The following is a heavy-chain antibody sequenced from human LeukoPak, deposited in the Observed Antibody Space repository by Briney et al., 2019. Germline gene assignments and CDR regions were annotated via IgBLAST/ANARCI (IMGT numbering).Heavy chain of an antibody. J-gene: IGHJ3*02. CDR2: INPDDGST. CDR3: ARVRWELVLPDAFDI. Sequence: GGSLRLSCAASGFTFRKYWLHWVRQAPGKGLVWVSRINPDDGSTSYADSVKGRFTISRDNAKSTLYLQMNSLRAEDTAVYYCARVRWELVLPDAFDIWGQGTMVTVSS. V-gene: IGHV3-74*01. CDR1: GFTFRKYW. D-gene: IGHD1-26*01.